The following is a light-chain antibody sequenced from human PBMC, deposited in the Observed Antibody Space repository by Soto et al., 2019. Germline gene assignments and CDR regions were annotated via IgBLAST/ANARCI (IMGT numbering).Light chain of an antibody. CDR2: DTS. CDR3: QQSSNWPPSIT. Sequence: EIGLTQSPATLSLSPGERATLSCRASQSFSNYLAWYQQKPGQAPRLLIYDTSNRATGIPARFSGSGSGTDFTLTISSLEPEDFAVYYCQQSSNWPPSITFGQGTRLEIK. CDR1: QSFSNY. V-gene: IGKV3-11*01. J-gene: IGKJ5*01.